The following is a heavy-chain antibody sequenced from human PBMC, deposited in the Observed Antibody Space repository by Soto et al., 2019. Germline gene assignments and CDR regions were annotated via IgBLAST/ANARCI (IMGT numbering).Heavy chain of an antibody. J-gene: IGHJ4*02. D-gene: IGHD6-19*01. V-gene: IGHV2-5*02. CDR1: GFSLSTSGVG. CDR2: IYWDDDK. CDR3: ARDSSGWYGFDY. Sequence: QITLKESGPTLVKPTQTLTLTCTFSGFSLSTSGVGVGWIRQPPGKALEWLALIYWDDDKRYSPFLKSRLAIMKDASKNQVVLTMTNMDPVDTATYFCARDSSGWYGFDYWGQGTLVTVSS.